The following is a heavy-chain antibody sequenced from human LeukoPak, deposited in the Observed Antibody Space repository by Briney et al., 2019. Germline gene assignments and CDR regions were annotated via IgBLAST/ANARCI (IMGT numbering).Heavy chain of an antibody. CDR1: GGSISSYY. CDR3: ARVGRQWLVTDY. Sequence: SETLSLTCTVSGGSISSYYWSWLRQPPGKGVEWVGYIYYSGSTNYNPSLKSRVTISVDTSKNQFSLKLSSVTAADTAVYYCARVGRQWLVTDYWGQGTLVTVSS. CDR2: IYYSGST. D-gene: IGHD6-19*01. V-gene: IGHV4-59*01. J-gene: IGHJ4*02.